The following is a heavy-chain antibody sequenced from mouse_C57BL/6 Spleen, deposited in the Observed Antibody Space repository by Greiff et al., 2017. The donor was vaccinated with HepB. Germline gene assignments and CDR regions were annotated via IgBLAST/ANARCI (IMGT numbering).Heavy chain of an antibody. J-gene: IGHJ1*03. D-gene: IGHD2-4*01. Sequence: EVKVVESEGGLVQPGSSMKLSCTASGFTFSDYYMAWVRQVPEKGLEWVANINYDGSSTYYLDSLKSRFIISRDNAKNILYLQMSSLKSEDTATYYCARGYDYDDRNWYFDVWGTGTTVTVSS. V-gene: IGHV5-16*01. CDR3: ARGYDYDDRNWYFDV. CDR1: GFTFSDYY. CDR2: INYDGSST.